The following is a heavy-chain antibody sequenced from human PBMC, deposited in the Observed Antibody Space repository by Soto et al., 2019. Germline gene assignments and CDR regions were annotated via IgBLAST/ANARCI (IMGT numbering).Heavy chain of an antibody. CDR1: GGSISSSSYY. CDR3: ARPDRGYAVSY. CDR2: IYYSGST. V-gene: IGHV4-39*01. D-gene: IGHD6-25*01. Sequence: PSETLSLTCTVSGGSISSSSYYWGWIRQPPGKGLEWIGSIYYSGSTYYNPSLKSRVTISVDTSKNQFSLKLSSVTAADTAVYYCARPDRGYAVSYWGQGTLVTVSA. J-gene: IGHJ4*02.